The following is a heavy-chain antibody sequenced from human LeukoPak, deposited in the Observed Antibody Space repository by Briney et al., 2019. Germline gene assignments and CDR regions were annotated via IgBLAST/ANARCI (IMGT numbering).Heavy chain of an antibody. CDR1: GFTFSDYY. CDR2: ISSSGSTI. V-gene: IGHV3-11*04. CDR3: ARDGYSYGINWFDP. D-gene: IGHD5-18*01. J-gene: IGHJ5*02. Sequence: GGSLRLSCAASGFTFSDYYMSWIRQAPGKGLEWVSYISSSGSTIYYADSVKGRFTISMDNAKNSLYLQMNSLRAEDTAVYYCARDGYSYGINWFDPWGQGTLVTVSS.